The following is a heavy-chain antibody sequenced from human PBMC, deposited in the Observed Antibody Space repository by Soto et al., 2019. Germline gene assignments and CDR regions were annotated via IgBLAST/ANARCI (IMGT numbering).Heavy chain of an antibody. CDR3: AKDLSVAGTLSDY. Sequence: EAQLLESGGGLVQPGGSLRLSCAASGFTFSSYAMSWVRQAPGKGLEWVSAISGSGGSTYYADSVKGRFTISRDNSKNTLNLQMNSLRAEDTAVYYCAKDLSVAGTLSDYWGQGTLVTVSS. V-gene: IGHV3-23*01. CDR2: ISGSGGST. CDR1: GFTFSSYA. J-gene: IGHJ4*02. D-gene: IGHD6-19*01.